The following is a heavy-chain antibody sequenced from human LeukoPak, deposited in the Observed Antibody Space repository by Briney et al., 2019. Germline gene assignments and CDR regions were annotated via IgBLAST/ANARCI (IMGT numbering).Heavy chain of an antibody. V-gene: IGHV3-30-3*01. CDR2: ISYDGSNK. Sequence: PGGSLRLSCAASGFTFSSYAMHWVRQAPGKGLEWVAVISYDGSNKYYADSVKGRFTISRGNSKNTLYLQMNSLRAEDTAVYYCARDPPYYYGSGSYQGYFDYWGQGTLVTVSS. CDR3: ARDPPYYYGSGSYQGYFDY. CDR1: GFTFSSYA. D-gene: IGHD3-10*01. J-gene: IGHJ4*02.